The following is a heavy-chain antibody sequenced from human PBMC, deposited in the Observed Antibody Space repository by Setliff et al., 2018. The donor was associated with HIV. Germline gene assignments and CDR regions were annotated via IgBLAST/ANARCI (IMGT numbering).Heavy chain of an antibody. CDR3: VRELGYCSGTTCYGGTFDY. V-gene: IGHV4-34*01. CDR1: GGSFSGYY. J-gene: IGHJ4*02. CDR2: INHSGST. D-gene: IGHD2-2*01. Sequence: SETLSLTCAVYGGSFSGYYWIWIRQPPGKGLEWIGEINHSGSTNYNPSLKSRVTISVDTSKNQFSLKLSSVTAADTAVYYCVRELGYCSGTTCYGGTFDYWGQGTLVTVSS.